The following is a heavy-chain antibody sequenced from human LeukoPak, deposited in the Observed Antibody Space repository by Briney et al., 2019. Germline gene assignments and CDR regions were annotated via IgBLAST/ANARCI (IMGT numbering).Heavy chain of an antibody. CDR2: ISWNSGSI. CDR3: LTEIVVVPAALDY. CDR1: GFTFDDYA. V-gene: IGHV3-9*01. D-gene: IGHD2-2*01. Sequence: PGRSLRLSCAASGFTFDDYAMHWVRQAPGKGLEWVSGISWNSGSIGYADSVKGRFTISRDNAKNSLYLQMNSLRAEDTAVYYCLTEIVVVPAALDYWGQGTLVTVSS. J-gene: IGHJ4*02.